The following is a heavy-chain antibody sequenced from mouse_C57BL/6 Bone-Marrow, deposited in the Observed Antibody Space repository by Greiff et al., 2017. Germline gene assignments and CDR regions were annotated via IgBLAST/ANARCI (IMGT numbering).Heavy chain of an antibody. CDR2: IDPSDSYT. D-gene: IGHD2-1*01. CDR1: GYTFTSYW. CDR3: ARLAIYYGNYAWFAY. J-gene: IGHJ3*01. V-gene: IGHV1-69*01. Sequence: QVQLQQPGAELVMPGASVKLSCKASGYTFTSYWMHWVKQRPGQGLEWIGEIDPSDSYTNYYQKFKGKSTLTVDKSSSTAYMPLSSLTSEDSAVYYCARLAIYYGNYAWFAYWGQGTLVTVSA.